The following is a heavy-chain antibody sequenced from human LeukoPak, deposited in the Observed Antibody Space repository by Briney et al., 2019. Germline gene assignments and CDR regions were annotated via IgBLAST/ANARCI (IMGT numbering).Heavy chain of an antibody. V-gene: IGHV1-69*05. CDR2: INTLSGTT. Sequence: GASVKVSCKASGGTIRGFVINWVRQAPGEGLEWMGRINTLSGTTNYTRKFQGRVTMTTDESTTTVFMELSRLTSEDTAVYYCTRGDDFLAAYNYMDVWGKGSSVIVSS. J-gene: IGHJ6*03. CDR3: TRGDDFLAAYNYMDV. D-gene: IGHD3-9*01. CDR1: GGTIRGFV.